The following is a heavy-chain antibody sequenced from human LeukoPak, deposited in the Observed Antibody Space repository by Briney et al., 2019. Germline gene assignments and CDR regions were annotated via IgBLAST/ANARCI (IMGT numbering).Heavy chain of an antibody. J-gene: IGHJ6*02. V-gene: IGHV1-18*01. Sequence: GASVKVSCKASSYTFTTVGTSWVGQAPGQGLEWMGWINPYNGDTNYAQKLQGRVTMTTDTSTSTAYMELRSLRTDDTAVYYCARVMHGDKVIYRPRGMDVWGQGTPVTVSS. CDR1: SYTFTTVG. D-gene: IGHD5-18*01. CDR2: INPYNGDT. CDR3: ARVMHGDKVIYRPRGMDV.